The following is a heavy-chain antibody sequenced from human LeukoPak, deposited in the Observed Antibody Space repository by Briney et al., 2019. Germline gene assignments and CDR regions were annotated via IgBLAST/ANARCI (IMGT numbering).Heavy chain of an antibody. CDR1: EFTFSSFG. Sequence: GGSLRLSCSASEFTFSSFGMNWVRQAPGKGLEWVSYISSSSSTIYYADSVKGRFTISRDNAKNSLYLQMNSLRAEDTAVYYCAAYSGSYPEYFQYWGQGILVTVSS. CDR3: AAYSGSYPEYFQY. CDR2: ISSSSSTI. D-gene: IGHD1-26*01. V-gene: IGHV3-48*04. J-gene: IGHJ1*01.